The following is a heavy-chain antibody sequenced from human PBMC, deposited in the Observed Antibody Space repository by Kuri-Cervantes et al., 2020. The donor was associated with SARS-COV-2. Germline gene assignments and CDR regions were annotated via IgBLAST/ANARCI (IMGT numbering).Heavy chain of an antibody. CDR2: TYNSGST. CDR1: GDSITNHF. Sequence: GSLRLSCIVSGDSITNHFWSWIRQPPGKGLEWLGYTYNSGSTHYNTSLKSRITISVDTSKNQFSLKLSSVTAADTAVYYCARVDGYTLGFDYWGQGTLVTVSS. J-gene: IGHJ4*02. CDR3: ARVDGYTLGFDY. V-gene: IGHV4-59*11. D-gene: IGHD5-24*01.